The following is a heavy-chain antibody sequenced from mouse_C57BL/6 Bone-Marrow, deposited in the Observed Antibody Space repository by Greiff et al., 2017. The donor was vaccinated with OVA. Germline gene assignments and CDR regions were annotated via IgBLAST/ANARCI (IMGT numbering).Heavy chain of an antibody. Sequence: DVKLQESGAELVRPGSSVKMSCKTSGYTFTSYGITWVKQRPGQGLEWIGYIYIGNGYTEYNEKFKGKATLTSDTSSSTAYMQLSSLTSEDYAIYFCARRASWAWFAYWGQGTLVTVSA. V-gene: IGHV1-58*01. D-gene: IGHD4-1*01. CDR1: GYTFTSYG. J-gene: IGHJ3*01. CDR3: ARRASWAWFAY. CDR2: IYIGNGYT.